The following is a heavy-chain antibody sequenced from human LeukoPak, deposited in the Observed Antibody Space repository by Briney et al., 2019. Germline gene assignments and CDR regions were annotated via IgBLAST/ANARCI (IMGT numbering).Heavy chain of an antibody. CDR1: GFTFYNYW. CDR3: ARGGGLDV. D-gene: IGHD3-16*01. V-gene: IGHV3-7*03. J-gene: IGHJ6*02. Sequence: GGSLRLSCAASGFTFYNYWMTWVRQAPGKGLEWVASINHNGNVNYYVDSVKGRFTISRDNAKNSLYLQMSNLRAEDTAVYFCARGGGLDVWGQGATVTVSS. CDR2: INHNGNVN.